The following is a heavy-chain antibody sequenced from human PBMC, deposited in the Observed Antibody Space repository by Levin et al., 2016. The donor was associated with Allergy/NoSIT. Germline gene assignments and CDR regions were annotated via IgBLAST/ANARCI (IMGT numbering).Heavy chain of an antibody. CDR3: ARDDRAKLEPHVNFDY. D-gene: IGHD1-14*01. V-gene: IGHV3-21*01. CDR2: ISSSSSYI. J-gene: IGHJ4*02. Sequence: VRQAPGKGLEWVSSISSSSSYIYYADSVKGRFTISRDNAKNSLYLQMNSLRAEDTAVYYCARDDRAKLEPHVNFDYWGQGTLVTVSS.